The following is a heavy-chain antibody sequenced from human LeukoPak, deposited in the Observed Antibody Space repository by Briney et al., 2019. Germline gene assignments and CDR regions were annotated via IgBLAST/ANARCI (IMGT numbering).Heavy chain of an antibody. D-gene: IGHD2-2*01. Sequence: PGGSLRLSCAASGFTFSDYAIHWVRQAPGKGLAWGAVSSYDGFHKYYADSVMGRFTISRDSSKNTLYLQMNSLRAEDTAVYYCAKAQGVVVPAAMRSYYYYGMDVWGQGTTVTVSS. V-gene: IGHV3-30*01. J-gene: IGHJ6*02. CDR2: SSYDGFHK. CDR3: AKAQGVVVPAAMRSYYYYGMDV. CDR1: GFTFSDYA.